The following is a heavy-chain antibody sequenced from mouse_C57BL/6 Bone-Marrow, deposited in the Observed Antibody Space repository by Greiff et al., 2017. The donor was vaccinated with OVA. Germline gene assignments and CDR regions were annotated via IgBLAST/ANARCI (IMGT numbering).Heavy chain of an antibody. V-gene: IGHV8-8*01. CDR1: GFSLSTFGMG. CDR3: ARDYGNYGYFDV. Sequence: QVTLKESGPGILQPSQTLSLSCSFSGFSLSTFGMGVGWIRQPSGKGLEWLAHLWWDDDKYYNPALKSRLTISKDTSKNQVFLKIVKVDTADTATYDCARDYGNYGYFDVWGTGTTVTVSA. CDR2: LWWDDDK. J-gene: IGHJ1*03. D-gene: IGHD2-1*01.